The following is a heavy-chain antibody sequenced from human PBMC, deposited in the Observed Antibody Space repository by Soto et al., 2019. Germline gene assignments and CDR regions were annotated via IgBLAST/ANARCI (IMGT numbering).Heavy chain of an antibody. J-gene: IGHJ3*02. CDR1: GFTFSDHY. CDR3: ARSRGRGRGNDAFDI. D-gene: IGHD3-16*01. V-gene: IGHV3-72*01. Sequence: PGGSLRLSCAASGFTFSDHYMDWVRQAPGKGLEWVGRTRNKANSYTTEYAASVKGRFTISRDDSKNSLYLQMNSLKTEDTAVYYCARSRGRGRGNDAFDIWGQGTMVTVSS. CDR2: TRNKANSYTT.